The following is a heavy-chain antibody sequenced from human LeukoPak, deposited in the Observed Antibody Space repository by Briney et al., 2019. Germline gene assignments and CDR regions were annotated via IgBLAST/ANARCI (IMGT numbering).Heavy chain of an antibody. J-gene: IGHJ4*02. CDR3: ARDTAMDDGALDY. CDR1: GGSIRSSSYY. V-gene: IGHV4-39*07. Sequence: SETLSLTCTVSGGSIRSSSYYWGWIRQPPGKGLEWIGSLYYNGSTYYNPSLKSRVTISVDTSKNQFSLKLSSVTAADTAVYYCARDTAMDDGALDYWGQGTLVTVSS. D-gene: IGHD5-18*01. CDR2: LYYNGST.